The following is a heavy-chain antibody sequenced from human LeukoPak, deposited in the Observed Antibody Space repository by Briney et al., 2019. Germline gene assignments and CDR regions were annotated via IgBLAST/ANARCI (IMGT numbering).Heavy chain of an antibody. V-gene: IGHV4-39*07. CDR2: INHSGST. CDR1: GGSISSSSYY. CDR3: ARGYCSSTSCYEDV. D-gene: IGHD2-2*01. J-gene: IGHJ6*02. Sequence: PSETLSLTCTVSGGSISSSSYYWGWIRQPPGKGLEWIGEINHSGSTNYNPSLKSRVTISVDTSKNQFSLKLSSVTAADTAVYYCARGYCSSTSCYEDVWGQGTTVTVSS.